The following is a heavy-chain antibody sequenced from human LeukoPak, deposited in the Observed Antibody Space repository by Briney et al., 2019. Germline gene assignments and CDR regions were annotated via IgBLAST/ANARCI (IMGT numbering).Heavy chain of an antibody. CDR3: ARRSPNYYFDY. Sequence: GGSLRLSCAASGSTFSSYNMNWVRQAPGKGLEWVSDISSSGSTIYFADSVKGRFTISRDNAKNSLYLQMNSLRAEDTAVYYCARRSPNYYFDYWGQGTPVTVSS. CDR1: GSTFSSYN. CDR2: ISSSGSTI. J-gene: IGHJ4*02. V-gene: IGHV3-48*01.